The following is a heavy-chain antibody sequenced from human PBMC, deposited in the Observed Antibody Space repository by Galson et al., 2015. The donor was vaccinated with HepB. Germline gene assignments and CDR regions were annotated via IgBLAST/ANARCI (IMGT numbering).Heavy chain of an antibody. D-gene: IGHD1-14*01. J-gene: IGHJ4*02. V-gene: IGHV1-3*01. Sequence: SVKVSCKASGYTFTTFPMHWVRQAPGQSLEWMGYISAVNGDTKYSQKFQDRVTITSDTSANTAFMELSNLNSEDTAVYYCARNASTGGFDFWGQGALVTVSS. CDR2: ISAVNGDT. CDR3: ARNASTGGFDF. CDR1: GYTFTTFP.